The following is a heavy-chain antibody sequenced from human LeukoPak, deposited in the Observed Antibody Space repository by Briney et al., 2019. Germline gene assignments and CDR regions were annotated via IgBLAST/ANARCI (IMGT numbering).Heavy chain of an antibody. J-gene: IGHJ4*02. Sequence: SETLSLTCAVYGGSFSGYYWSWIRQPPGKGLEWIGEINHSGSTNYNPSLKSRVTISVDTSKNQFSLKLSSVTAADTAVYYCARRRRGQWLAIDYWGQGTLVTVSS. V-gene: IGHV4-34*01. D-gene: IGHD6-19*01. CDR2: INHSGST. CDR1: GGSFSGYY. CDR3: ARRRRGQWLAIDY.